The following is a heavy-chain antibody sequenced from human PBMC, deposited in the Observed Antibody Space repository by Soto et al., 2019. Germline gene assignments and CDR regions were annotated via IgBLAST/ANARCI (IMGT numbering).Heavy chain of an antibody. CDR1: GGSISSYY. D-gene: IGHD6-19*01. J-gene: IGHJ4*02. V-gene: IGHV4-59*12. CDR3: AREVVAGVFDY. Sequence: QVQLQESRPGLVKPSETLSLTCTVSGGSISSYYWSWIRQPPGKGLEWIGYIYYSGSTNYNPSLKSRVTKSVDTSKDQFSLKLSSVTAADTAVYYCAREVVAGVFDYWGQGTLVTVSS. CDR2: IYYSGST.